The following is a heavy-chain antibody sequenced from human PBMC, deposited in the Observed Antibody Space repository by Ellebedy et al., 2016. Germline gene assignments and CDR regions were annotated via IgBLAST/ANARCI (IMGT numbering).Heavy chain of an antibody. CDR3: GGTDGNCSGGSCYSGY. Sequence: SVKVSXXASGGTFSSYAISWVRQAPGQGLEWMGGIIPIFGTANYAQKFQGRVTITADESTSTAYMELSSLRSEDTAVYYCGGTDGNCSGGSCYSGYWGQGTLVTVSS. J-gene: IGHJ4*02. V-gene: IGHV1-69*13. CDR1: GGTFSSYA. CDR2: IIPIFGTA. D-gene: IGHD2-15*01.